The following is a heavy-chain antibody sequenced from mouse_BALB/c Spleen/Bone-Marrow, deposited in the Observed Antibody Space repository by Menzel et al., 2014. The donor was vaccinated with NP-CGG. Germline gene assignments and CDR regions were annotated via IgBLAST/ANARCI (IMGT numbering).Heavy chain of an antibody. CDR2: IRNKAYGYTT. V-gene: IGHV7-3*02. CDR1: GFTFTDYY. J-gene: IGHJ2*02. Sequence: EVQLEESGGGLVQPGGSLRLSCATSGFTFTDYYMNWVRQPPGKALEWLGFIRNKAYGYTTEYSASVKGRFTVSRDNSQSILYLQMNTLRTDVSATYYCAIYIVGILFDSWGQGTSLTVSS. CDR3: AIYIVGILFDS.